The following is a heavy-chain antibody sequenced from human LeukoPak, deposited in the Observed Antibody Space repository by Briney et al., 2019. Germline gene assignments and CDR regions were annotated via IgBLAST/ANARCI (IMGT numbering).Heavy chain of an antibody. J-gene: IGHJ4*02. CDR3: ASILDLVGATPLDY. CDR1: GINVRDSY. V-gene: IGHV3-53*01. D-gene: IGHD1-26*01. CDR2: IYAGENT. Sequence: GGSLRLSCVVSGINVRDSYMSWVRQAPGKGLDWVSVIYAGENTYYADSVKGRFTIYRDSFKNTLYLQMNNLRAEDTAVYYCASILDLVGATPLDYWGQGTLVTVSS.